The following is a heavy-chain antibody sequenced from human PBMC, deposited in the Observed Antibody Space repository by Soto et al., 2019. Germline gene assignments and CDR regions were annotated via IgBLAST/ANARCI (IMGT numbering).Heavy chain of an antibody. CDR3: ARDRRRCGGDCYPNYGMEV. J-gene: IGHJ6*02. CDR1: GFTFSSYA. CDR2: ISGSGGST. D-gene: IGHD2-21*02. V-gene: IGHV3-23*01. Sequence: GGSLILSCAASGFTFSSYAMSWVRQAPGKGLEWVSAISGSGGSTYYADSVKGRFTISRDNSKNTLYLQMNSLRAEDTAVYYCARDRRRCGGDCYPNYGMEVWGQGTTVTVSS.